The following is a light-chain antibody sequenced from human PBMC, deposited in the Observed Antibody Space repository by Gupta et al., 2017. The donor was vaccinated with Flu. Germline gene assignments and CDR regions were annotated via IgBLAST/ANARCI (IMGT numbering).Light chain of an antibody. CDR3: QESSHIPWT. V-gene: IGKV1-39*01. CDR2: AAS. Sequence: GDGVTITCRASQSISTYLNWYQQKPGTAPKLLISAASSLHSGVPSRFSASGSGTEFTLTITNLQPEDFATYYCQESSHIPWTFGQGTKVEIK. CDR1: QSISTY. J-gene: IGKJ1*01.